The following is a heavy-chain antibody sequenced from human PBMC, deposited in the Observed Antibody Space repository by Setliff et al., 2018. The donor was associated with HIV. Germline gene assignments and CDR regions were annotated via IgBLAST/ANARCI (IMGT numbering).Heavy chain of an antibody. Sequence: ASVKVSCKASGYTFTSHYIHWVRQAPGQGLEWMGIINPSGGSTTYAQRFQGRVTMTTDRSTSTVYMELSSLRSEDTAVYYCARDRGDLSLAYYLYYGMDVWGQGTTVTVSS. J-gene: IGHJ6*02. V-gene: IGHV1-46*01. D-gene: IGHD3-10*01. CDR3: ARDRGDLSLAYYLYYGMDV. CDR1: GYTFTSHY. CDR2: INPSGGST.